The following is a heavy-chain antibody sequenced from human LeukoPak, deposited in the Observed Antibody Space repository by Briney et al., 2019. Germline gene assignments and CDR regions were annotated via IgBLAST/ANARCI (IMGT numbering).Heavy chain of an antibody. CDR2: IYHSGST. D-gene: IGHD3-10*01. CDR1: GGSISSSNW. V-gene: IGHV4-4*02. J-gene: IGHJ4*02. CDR3: ARQTTAELLWVGDLVYYFDS. Sequence: PSGTLSLTCAVSGGSISSSNWWSWVRQPPGKGLEWIGEIYHSGSTNYNPSLKSRVTISVDTSNNQFSLKLTSVTAADTALYYCARQTTAELLWVGDLVYYFDSWGQGTQVTVSS.